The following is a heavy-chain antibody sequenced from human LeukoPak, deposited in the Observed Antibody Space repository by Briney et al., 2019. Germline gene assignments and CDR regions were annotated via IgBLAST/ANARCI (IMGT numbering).Heavy chain of an antibody. CDR1: GGSISSGGYS. V-gene: IGHV4-30-4*07. CDR2: IYYSGST. D-gene: IGHD3-9*01. J-gene: IGHJ4*02. Sequence: PSETLSLTCAVSGGSISSGGYSWSWIRQPPGKGLEWIGYIYYSGSTYYNPSLKSRVTISVDTSKNQFSLKLSSVTAADTAVYYCAREGGLRYFDWLFDYFDYWGQGTLVTVSS. CDR3: AREGGLRYFDWLFDYFDY.